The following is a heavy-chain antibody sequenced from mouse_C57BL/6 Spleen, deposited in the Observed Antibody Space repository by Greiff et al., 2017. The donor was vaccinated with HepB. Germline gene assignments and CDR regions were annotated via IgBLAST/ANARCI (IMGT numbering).Heavy chain of an antibody. D-gene: IGHD2-4*01. V-gene: IGHV1-15*01. CDR3: TRGNYDYDVHPFDY. Sequence: VQLQESGAELVRPGASVTLSCKASGYTFTDYEMHWVKQTPVHGLEWIGAIDPETGGTAYNQKFKGKAILTADKSSSTAYMELRSLTSEDSAVYYCTRGNYDYDVHPFDYWGQGTTLTVSS. CDR1: GYTFTDYE. J-gene: IGHJ2*01. CDR2: IDPETGGT.